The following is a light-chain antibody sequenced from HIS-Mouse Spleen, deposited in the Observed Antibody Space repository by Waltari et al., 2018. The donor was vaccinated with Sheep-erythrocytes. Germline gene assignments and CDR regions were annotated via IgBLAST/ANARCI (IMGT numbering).Light chain of an antibody. Sequence: SYELTQPPSVPVSPGQPARITCPGDALPKNYAYWYQQKSGQAPVLVIYEDSKRPSGIPERFSGSSSGTMATLTISGAQVEDEADYYCYSTDSSGNHRVFGGGTKLTVL. V-gene: IGLV3-10*01. CDR1: ALPKNY. CDR2: EDS. J-gene: IGLJ2*01. CDR3: YSTDSSGNHRV.